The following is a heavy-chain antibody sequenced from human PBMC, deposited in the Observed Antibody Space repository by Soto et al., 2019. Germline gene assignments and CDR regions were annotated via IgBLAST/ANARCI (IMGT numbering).Heavy chain of an antibody. CDR2: INHSGTT. D-gene: IGHD4-17*01. CDR3: ARVTSVDYLRTFSLRGMDF. Sequence: VQLQQWGAGLLKPSETLSLTCAVYGGSFSGYYWSWLRQPPGQGLAWIGEINHSGTTNYNPSLQRRVTISVYTSNIPFALTLNSVTAADTAVFSCARVTSVDYLRTFSLRGMDFLGQGTTVTVSS. V-gene: IGHV4-34*02. J-gene: IGHJ6*02. CDR1: GGSFSGYY.